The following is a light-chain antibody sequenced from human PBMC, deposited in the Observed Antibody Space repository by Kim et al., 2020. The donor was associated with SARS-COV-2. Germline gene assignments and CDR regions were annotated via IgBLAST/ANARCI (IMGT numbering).Light chain of an antibody. V-gene: IGLV1-44*01. CDR2: DID. J-gene: IGLJ2*01. CDR3: ATWDDSLNAVV. Sequence: QSVLTQPPSASGTPGQRVSISCSGSSSNIGSNTVYWYHQLPGTAPKLLIFDIDQRPSGVPDRFSGSKSGTSASLAISGLQSEDEADYYCATWDDSLNAVVFGGGTQLTVL. CDR1: SSNIGSNT.